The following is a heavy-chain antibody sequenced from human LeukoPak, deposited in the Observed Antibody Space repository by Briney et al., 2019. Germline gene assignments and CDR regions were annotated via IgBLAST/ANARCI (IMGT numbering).Heavy chain of an antibody. V-gene: IGHV4-39*01. CDR3: ARRAVVVTATRPSTFDY. CDR1: GGSISSSSYY. Sequence: SETLSLTCTVSGGSISSSSYYWGWIRQPPGKGLEWIGNIYYSGITYYNPSLKSRVTISVDTSKNQFSLKLTSVTPADTAVYYCARRAVVVTATRPSTFDYWGQGTLVTVSS. D-gene: IGHD2-21*02. J-gene: IGHJ4*02. CDR2: IYYSGIT.